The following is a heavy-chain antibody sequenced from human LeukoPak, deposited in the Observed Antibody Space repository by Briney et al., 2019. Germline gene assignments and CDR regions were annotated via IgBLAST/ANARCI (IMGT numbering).Heavy chain of an antibody. CDR1: GFTFSDYY. V-gene: IGHV3-11*04. D-gene: IGHD3-10*01. Sequence: PGGSRRLSCAASGFTFSDYYRSWIRQAPGKGLEWVSCISSSGSTIYYADSVKGRFTISRDNAKNSLYLQMNSLRAEDTAVYYCASTSGVRGARGYFDYWGQGTLVTVSS. J-gene: IGHJ4*02. CDR3: ASTSGVRGARGYFDY. CDR2: ISSSGSTI.